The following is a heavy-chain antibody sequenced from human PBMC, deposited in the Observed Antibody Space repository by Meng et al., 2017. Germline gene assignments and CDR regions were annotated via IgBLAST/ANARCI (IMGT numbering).Heavy chain of an antibody. J-gene: IGHJ3*02. CDR1: GYTFTSYA. V-gene: IGHV1-3*01. CDR3: ARGGHSGYDYAFDI. Sequence: QVQLVQAGAEGKRPGASVKVSCKASGYTFTSYAMHWARQAPGQRLEWMGWINAGNGNTKYSQKFQGRVTITRDTSASTAYMELSSLRSEDTAVYYCARGGHSGYDYAFDIWGQGTMVTVAS. D-gene: IGHD5-12*01. CDR2: INAGNGNT.